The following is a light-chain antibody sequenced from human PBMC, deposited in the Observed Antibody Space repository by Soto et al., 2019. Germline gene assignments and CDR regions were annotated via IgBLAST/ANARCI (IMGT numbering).Light chain of an antibody. J-gene: IGKJ4*01. CDR3: MQALQTPLT. Sequence: DIVMTQSPISLPVTPGEPASISCRSSQSLLHRSGYNYLTWYLQKPGQSPQLLIYLGSSRASGVPDRFSGSGSGTDFTLKISRVEAEDVGVYYCMQALQTPLTFGGGTKVEIK. V-gene: IGKV2-28*01. CDR1: QSLLHRSGYNY. CDR2: LGS.